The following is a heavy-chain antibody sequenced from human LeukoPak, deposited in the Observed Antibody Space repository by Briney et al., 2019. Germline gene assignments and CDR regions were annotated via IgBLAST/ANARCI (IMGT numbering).Heavy chain of an antibody. CDR2: IYYSGST. J-gene: IGHJ2*01. CDR3: ARVPPGVRYFDL. D-gene: IGHD2-8*01. CDR1: GGSISNDDYY. Sequence: PSETLSLTCTVSGGSISNDDYYWSWIRQPPGKGLEWIGYIYYSGSTYYNPSLKSRVTISIDTSKNQFSLKLSSVTAADTAVYYCARVPPGVRYFDLWGRGTLVTVSS. V-gene: IGHV4-30-4*02.